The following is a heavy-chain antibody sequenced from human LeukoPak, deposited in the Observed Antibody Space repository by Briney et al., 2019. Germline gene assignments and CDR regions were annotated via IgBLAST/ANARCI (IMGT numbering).Heavy chain of an antibody. D-gene: IGHD2-15*01. CDR1: GFTFSSYA. Sequence: PGGSLRLSCAASGFTFSSYAMHWVRQAPGKGLEWVAVMSYDGSNKYYADSVKGRFTISRDNSKNTLYLQMNSLRAEDTAVYYWARDIVVVVAATYYYYGMDVWGKGTTVSVSS. V-gene: IGHV3-30*04. CDR2: MSYDGSNK. J-gene: IGHJ6*04. CDR3: ARDIVVVVAATYYYYGMDV.